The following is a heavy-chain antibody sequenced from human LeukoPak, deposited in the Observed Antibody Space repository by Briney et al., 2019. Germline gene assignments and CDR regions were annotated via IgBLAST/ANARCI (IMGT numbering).Heavy chain of an antibody. J-gene: IGHJ6*03. V-gene: IGHV3-74*01. D-gene: IGHD6-13*01. Sequence: AGSLTLSCAASGFSFSSCWRNWGRYAPGTGLEWVSRINSDGSSTSYADSVKGRFTISRDNAKNTLYLQMNSLRAEDTAVYYCARGTHSSSRYFYYYMDAWGKGSTVTVSS. CDR3: ARGTHSSSRYFYYYMDA. CDR1: GFSFSSCW. CDR2: INSDGSST.